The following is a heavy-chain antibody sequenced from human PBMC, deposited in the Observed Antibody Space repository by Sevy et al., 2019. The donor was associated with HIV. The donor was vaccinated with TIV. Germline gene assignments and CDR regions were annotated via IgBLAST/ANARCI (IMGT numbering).Heavy chain of an antibody. J-gene: IGHJ4*02. Sequence: GSLRLSCAASGFTFSSYAMSWVRQAPGKGLEWVSAISGSGGSTYYADSVKGRFTISRDNSKNTLYLQMNSLRAEDTAVYYCAKFPGYSSGWPTDYWGQGTLVTVSS. D-gene: IGHD6-19*01. CDR2: ISGSGGST. CDR1: GFTFSSYA. V-gene: IGHV3-23*01. CDR3: AKFPGYSSGWPTDY.